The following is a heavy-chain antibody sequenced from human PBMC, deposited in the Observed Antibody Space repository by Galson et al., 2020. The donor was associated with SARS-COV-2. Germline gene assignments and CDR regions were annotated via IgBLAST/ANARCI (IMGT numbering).Heavy chain of an antibody. J-gene: IGHJ4*02. Sequence: SETLYLTCTVSGGSISSSSYYWSWLRQPAGKGLEWIGRIYISERTNYNPSLKSRVTISADTSKNQFSLRLTSVTAADTAVYYCARESRWELYFDYWGQGSLVTVSS. CDR2: IYISERT. CDR1: GGSISSSSYY. D-gene: IGHD1-26*01. V-gene: IGHV4-61*02. CDR3: ARESRWELYFDY.